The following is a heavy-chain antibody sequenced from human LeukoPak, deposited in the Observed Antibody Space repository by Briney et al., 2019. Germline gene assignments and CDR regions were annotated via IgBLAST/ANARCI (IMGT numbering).Heavy chain of an antibody. Sequence: GASVKVSCKASGYTFTSYGISWVRQAPGQGLEWMGWINPNSGGSNYAQKFQGRVTMTRDTSISTAYMELSRLRSDDTAVYYCARDRGSGYYAPLDYWGQGTLVTVSS. D-gene: IGHD3-3*01. CDR3: ARDRGSGYYAPLDY. V-gene: IGHV1-2*02. CDR2: INPNSGGS. J-gene: IGHJ4*02. CDR1: GYTFTSYG.